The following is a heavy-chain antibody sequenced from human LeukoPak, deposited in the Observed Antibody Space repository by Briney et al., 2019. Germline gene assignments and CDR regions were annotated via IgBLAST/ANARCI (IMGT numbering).Heavy chain of an antibody. J-gene: IGHJ4*02. CDR3: AKDEFEDISLVFDN. Sequence: PGGSLRLSCAVSGFIFSKYGMHWVRQAPGKGLEWVTFIRYDGTNQFYADSVKGRFTISRDNSRNTLYLQMNSLRPEDTAVYFCAKDEFEDISLVFDNRGQGTLVTVSS. CDR2: IRYDGTNQ. CDR1: GFIFSKYG. V-gene: IGHV3-30*02. D-gene: IGHD2-21*01.